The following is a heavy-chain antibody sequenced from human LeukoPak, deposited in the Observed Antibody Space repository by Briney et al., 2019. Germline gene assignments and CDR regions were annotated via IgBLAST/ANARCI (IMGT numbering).Heavy chain of an antibody. CDR3: ARQRGGQYEDAFDI. CDR2: INPSGGTT. Sequence: GASVKVSCKASGYTFTSSYIHWVRQAPGQGLEWMGIINPSGGTTIYAQKFQGRVTMTRDTSTSTVYMELSSLRSEDTAVYCARQRGGQYEDAFDIWGQGTVVTVSS. J-gene: IGHJ3*02. CDR1: GYTFTSSY. D-gene: IGHD2-8*01. V-gene: IGHV1-46*01.